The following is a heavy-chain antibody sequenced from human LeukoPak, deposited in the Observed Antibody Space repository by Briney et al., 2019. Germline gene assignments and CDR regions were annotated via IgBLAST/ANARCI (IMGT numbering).Heavy chain of an antibody. CDR3: ARDPPRDWGVTVTLKY. CDR1: GGTFSSYT. J-gene: IGHJ4*02. CDR2: IIPILGIA. V-gene: IGHV1-69*04. Sequence: SVKVSCKASGGTFSSYTISWVRQAPGQGLEWMGRIIPILGIANYAQKFRGRVTITADKSTSTAYMELSSLRSEDTAVYYCARDPPRDWGVTVTLKYWGQGTLVTVSS. D-gene: IGHD4-11*01.